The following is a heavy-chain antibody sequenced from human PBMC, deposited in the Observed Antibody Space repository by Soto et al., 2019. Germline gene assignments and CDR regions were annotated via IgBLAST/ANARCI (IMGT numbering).Heavy chain of an antibody. CDR3: ARAGYSYGYYYYYGMDV. CDR1: GFTFSSYS. V-gene: IGHV3-48*02. Sequence: EVQLVESGGGLVQPGGSLRLSCAASGFTFSSYSMNWVRQAPGKGLEWVSYISSSSSTIYYADSVKGRFTISRDNAKNSLYLQMNSLRDEDTAVYYCARAGYSYGYYYYYGMDVWGQGTTVTVSS. J-gene: IGHJ6*02. CDR2: ISSSSSTI. D-gene: IGHD5-18*01.